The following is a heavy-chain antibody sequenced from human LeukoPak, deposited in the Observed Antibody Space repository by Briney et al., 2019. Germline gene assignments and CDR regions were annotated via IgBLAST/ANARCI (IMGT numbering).Heavy chain of an antibody. D-gene: IGHD2-2*01. CDR3: ARDSMYAFDI. CDR2: FSTSSGTI. CDR1: GFTFSSYS. J-gene: IGHJ3*02. Sequence: GGSLRLSCAASGFTFSSYSMNWVRQAPGRGLEWISYFSTSSGTISYADSVKGRFTISRDNAKNSLYLQMNSLRAEDTAVYYCARDSMYAFDIWGQGTMVTVSS. V-gene: IGHV3-48*01.